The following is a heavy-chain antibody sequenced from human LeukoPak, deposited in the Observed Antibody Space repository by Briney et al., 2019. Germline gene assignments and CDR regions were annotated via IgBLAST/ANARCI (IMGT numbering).Heavy chain of an antibody. Sequence: TGGALRLSCAASGFTFINYAMSWVRHAPGKGLDWVSALGDSGGSRYYAHPAKGRFTIPRDNPKNTAYLQMNSLRAEDTAVYYCATLARSSSAYWGQGTLVTVSS. CDR3: ATLARSSSAY. CDR1: GFTFINYA. V-gene: IGHV3-23*01. CDR2: LGDSGGSR. D-gene: IGHD6-6*01. J-gene: IGHJ4*02.